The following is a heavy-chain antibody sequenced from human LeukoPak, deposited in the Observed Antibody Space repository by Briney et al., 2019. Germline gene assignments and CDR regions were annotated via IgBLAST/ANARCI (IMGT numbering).Heavy chain of an antibody. J-gene: IGHJ4*02. CDR1: GGSISSYY. D-gene: IGHD3-16*01. CDR3: ARRARGEYYFDY. Sequence: PSETLSLTCTVSGGSISSYYWSWIRQPPGKGLEWIGYIYYSGNTNYNPSLKSRVTISIDTSKNQFSLKLSSVTAADTAVYYCARRARGEYYFDYWGQGTLVTVSS. CDR2: IYYSGNT. V-gene: IGHV4-59*01.